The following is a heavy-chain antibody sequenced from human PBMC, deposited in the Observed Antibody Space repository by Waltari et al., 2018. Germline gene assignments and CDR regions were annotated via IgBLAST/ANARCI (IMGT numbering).Heavy chain of an antibody. J-gene: IGHJ4*02. CDR1: GGSINSYY. D-gene: IGHD2-21*01. V-gene: IGHV4-59*08. Sequence: QVQLQESGPGLVKPSETLSLTCTVSGGSINSYYWTWIRQPPGKGLEWIGFISFSGSTSTNPSLKSGVTISVDTSQNQLSLRLTSVTAADTAVYFCARASYCGAGCYYFFDYWGPGTLVTVSS. CDR2: ISFSGST. CDR3: ARASYCGAGCYYFFDY.